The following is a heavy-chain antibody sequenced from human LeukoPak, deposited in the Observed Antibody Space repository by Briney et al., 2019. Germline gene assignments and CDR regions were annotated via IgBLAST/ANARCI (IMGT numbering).Heavy chain of an antibody. CDR2: IKQDGSEK. Sequence: GGSLRLSCAASGFTFSSYWMSWVRQAPGKGLEWVANIKQDGSEKYYVDSVKGRFTISRDNAKNSLYLQMNSLRAEDTAVYYCAREATYYDFWSGYYVYFDYWGQGTLVTVSS. CDR1: GFTFSSYW. CDR3: AREATYYDFWSGYYVYFDY. V-gene: IGHV3-7*01. J-gene: IGHJ4*02. D-gene: IGHD3-3*01.